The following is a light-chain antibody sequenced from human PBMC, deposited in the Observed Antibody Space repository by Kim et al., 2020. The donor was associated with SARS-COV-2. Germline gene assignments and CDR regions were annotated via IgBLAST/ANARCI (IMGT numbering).Light chain of an antibody. CDR1: ESFSSW. CDR3: QQYYISPYT. V-gene: IGKV1-5*03. J-gene: IGKJ2*01. CDR2: KAS. Sequence: DIQMTQSPSTLSASVGDTVTITCWASESFSSWLAWYQQKPGKAPTLLIYKASNLESGVPSRFSGSESGTEFTLTISSLQPDDFATYYCQQYYISPYTFGQGTKLEI.